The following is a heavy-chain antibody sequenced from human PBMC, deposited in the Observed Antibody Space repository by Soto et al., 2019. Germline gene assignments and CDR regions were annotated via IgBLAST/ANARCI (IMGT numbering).Heavy chain of an antibody. D-gene: IGHD2-2*01. CDR3: ARRVVVVPAATNWFGP. Sequence: SETLSLTCAVYGGSFSGYYWSWIRQPPGKGLEWIGEINHSGSTNYNPSLKSRVTISVDTSKNQFSLKLSSVTAADTAVYYCARRVVVVPAATNWFGPWGQGTLVTVSS. V-gene: IGHV4-34*01. CDR2: INHSGST. CDR1: GGSFSGYY. J-gene: IGHJ5*02.